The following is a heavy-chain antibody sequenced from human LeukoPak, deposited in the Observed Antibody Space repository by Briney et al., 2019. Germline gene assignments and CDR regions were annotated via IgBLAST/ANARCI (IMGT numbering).Heavy chain of an antibody. CDR1: GFSVTNNY. D-gene: IGHD5-24*01. Sequence: PGGSLRLSCAVSGFSVTNNYMSWVRQAPGKGLEWVSVFYVGVATYYADSVKGRFTISRDNSENTLYLQMKSLRAEDTAVYYCARGDGYNFFDYWGQGTLVTVSS. J-gene: IGHJ4*02. CDR2: FYVGVAT. V-gene: IGHV3-53*01. CDR3: ARGDGYNFFDY.